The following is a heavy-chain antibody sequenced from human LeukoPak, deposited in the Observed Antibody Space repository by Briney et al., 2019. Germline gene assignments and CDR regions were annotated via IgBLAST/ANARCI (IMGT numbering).Heavy chain of an antibody. CDR1: GFTVSSNY. Sequence: GGSLRLSCAASGFTVSSNYMSWVRQAPGKGLEWVSVIYSGGSTYYADSVKGRFTISRDNAKNSLYLQMNSLRVEDTAVYYCARGGRYYGSGFDYWGQGTLVTVSS. CDR3: ARGGRYYGSGFDY. D-gene: IGHD3-10*01. CDR2: IYSGGST. J-gene: IGHJ4*02. V-gene: IGHV3-53*01.